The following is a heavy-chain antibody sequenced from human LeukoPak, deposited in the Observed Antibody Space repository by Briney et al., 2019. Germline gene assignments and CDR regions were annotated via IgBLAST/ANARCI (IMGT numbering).Heavy chain of an antibody. CDR2: INPNSGGT. J-gene: IGHJ3*02. Sequence: ASVKVSCKASGYSFKDYYIHWVRQAPGQGLEWMGWINPNSGGTKYSQNFQGRVTMTRDTSISTAYMDLSRLRSDDTAVYYCARDTAVADAFHIWGQGTRLTVSS. D-gene: IGHD6-19*01. CDR1: GYSFKDYY. V-gene: IGHV1-2*02. CDR3: ARDTAVADAFHI.